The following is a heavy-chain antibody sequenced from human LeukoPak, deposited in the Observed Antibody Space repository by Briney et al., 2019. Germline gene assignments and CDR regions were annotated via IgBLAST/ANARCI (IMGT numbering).Heavy chain of an antibody. J-gene: IGHJ4*02. D-gene: IGHD6-19*01. Sequence: GGSLSLSCAASGFTFRSYAMHWLRQAPGKGLEYVSAISSNGGSTYYANSVKGGFTISRDNSKKTLYLQMGSRRAEDMAVYYCARDRDSSGWCDYWGQGTLVTVSS. CDR3: ARDRDSSGWCDY. CDR1: GFTFRSYA. CDR2: ISSNGGST. V-gene: IGHV3-64*01.